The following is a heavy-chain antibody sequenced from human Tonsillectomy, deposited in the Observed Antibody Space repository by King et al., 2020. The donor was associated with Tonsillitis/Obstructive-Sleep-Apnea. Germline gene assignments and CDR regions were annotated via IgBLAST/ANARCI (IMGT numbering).Heavy chain of an antibody. CDR3: GRLDAAVGGEGIDY. V-gene: IGHV4-39*01. J-gene: IGHJ4*02. Sequence: QLQESGPGLVKPSETLSLTCSVSGGSISRSSYYWGWIRQPPGKGLQWIGNVYYSGTSYSHPSLKSRVDISVDTSTKHFYLRLNSVTPADTAVYYCGRLDAAVGGEGIDYWGQGTLVTVS. CDR1: GGSISRSSYY. CDR2: VYYSGTS. D-gene: IGHD3-16*01.